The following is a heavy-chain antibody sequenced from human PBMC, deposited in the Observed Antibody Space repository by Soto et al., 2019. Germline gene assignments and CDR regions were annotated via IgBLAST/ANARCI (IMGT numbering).Heavy chain of an antibody. CDR3: ARAHYYYGMDV. J-gene: IGHJ6*01. CDR1: GGSISSGGYS. CDR2: IYQSGSS. Sequence: PSETLSLTCGVSGGSISSGGYSWNWIRQPPGKGLEWIGYIYQSGSSYYTPSLKSRVTISIDRSKNQFSLKLSSVTAADTAMYYCARAHYYYGMDVWGQGTTVTVSS. V-gene: IGHV4-30-2*01.